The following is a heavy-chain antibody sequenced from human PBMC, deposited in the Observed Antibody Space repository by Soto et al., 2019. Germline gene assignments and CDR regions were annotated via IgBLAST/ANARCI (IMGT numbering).Heavy chain of an antibody. CDR2: IDTSGHST. Sequence: PGGSLRLSCAASGFTFSRFSMHWVRHVPGKGLVWVARIDTSGHSTNYAESVKGRFTISRDNAKNTVSLQMNSLRVEDTGVYYCAKDSWYFDLWSQGSQVTVSS. V-gene: IGHV3-74*01. D-gene: IGHD6-13*01. J-gene: IGHJ4*02. CDR1: GFTFSRFS. CDR3: AKDSWYFDL.